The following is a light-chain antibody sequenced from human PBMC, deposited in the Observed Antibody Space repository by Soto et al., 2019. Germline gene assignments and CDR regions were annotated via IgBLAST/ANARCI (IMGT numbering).Light chain of an antibody. V-gene: IGKV3-11*01. CDR3: QLRNNWPPSIT. Sequence: EIVLTQSPGTLSLSPGERATLSCRASQSVTSNLAWYQQKPGQAPRLLIFGASNRATGIPDRFGGRGSGTEFTLTISRLEPEDFALYYCQLRNNWPPSITFGQGTRLEIK. CDR1: QSVTSN. CDR2: GAS. J-gene: IGKJ5*01.